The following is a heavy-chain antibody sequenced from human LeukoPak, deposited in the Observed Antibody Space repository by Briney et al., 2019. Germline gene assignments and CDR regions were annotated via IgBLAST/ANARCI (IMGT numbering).Heavy chain of an antibody. Sequence: SETLSLTCTVSGGSISSSNYYWDWIRQPPGKGLEWIGSIYYSGSTHYNPSLKSRVTISADTSKNRFSLKLSSVTAADTAVYYCASLGDYYGSGSYQDYWGQGTLVTVSS. V-gene: IGHV4-39*01. CDR1: GGSISSSNYY. D-gene: IGHD3-10*01. CDR2: IYYSGST. J-gene: IGHJ4*02. CDR3: ASLGDYYGSGSYQDY.